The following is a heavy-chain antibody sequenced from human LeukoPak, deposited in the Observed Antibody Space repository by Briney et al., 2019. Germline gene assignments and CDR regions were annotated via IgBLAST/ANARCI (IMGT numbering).Heavy chain of an antibody. CDR3: ARRSDSSSYSFDY. CDR1: GYTFSSYA. CDR2: ISGDGRNI. D-gene: IGHD6-6*01. J-gene: IGHJ4*02. V-gene: IGHV3-30*03. Sequence: GRSLRLSCAASGYTFSSYAIHWVRQAPGKGLEWVAAISGDGRNIYYADSVKGRFTISRDNSKNTVNLQVNNERAEDTAVYYCARRSDSSSYSFDYWGQGTLVTVSS.